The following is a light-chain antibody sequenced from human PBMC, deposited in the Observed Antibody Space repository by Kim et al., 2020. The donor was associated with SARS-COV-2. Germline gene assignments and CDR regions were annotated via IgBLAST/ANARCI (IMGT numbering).Light chain of an antibody. CDR3: LLSYSGARVPIGV. Sequence: QAVVTQEPSLTVSPGGTVTLTCGSSTGAVTSGHYPYWFQQKPGQAPRTLIYDTSNKHSWTPARFSGSLLGGKAALTLSGAQPEDEAEYYCLLSYSGARVPIGVFGGGTQLTVL. CDR2: DTS. CDR1: TGAVTSGHY. J-gene: IGLJ3*02. V-gene: IGLV7-46*01.